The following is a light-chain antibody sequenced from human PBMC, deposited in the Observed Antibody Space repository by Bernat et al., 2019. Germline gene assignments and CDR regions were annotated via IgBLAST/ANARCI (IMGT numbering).Light chain of an antibody. V-gene: IGKV3-20*01. CDR1: QSVSSSY. CDR2: GAS. CDR3: QQYGSSPPLT. Sequence: EIVLTQSPGTLSLSPGERATLSCRASQSVSSSYLAWYQQKPGQAPRLLIYGASSRATGIPDRFGGRGSGTDFTLTISRLEPEDFAVYYCQQYGSSPPLTFGGGTKVEIK. J-gene: IGKJ4*01.